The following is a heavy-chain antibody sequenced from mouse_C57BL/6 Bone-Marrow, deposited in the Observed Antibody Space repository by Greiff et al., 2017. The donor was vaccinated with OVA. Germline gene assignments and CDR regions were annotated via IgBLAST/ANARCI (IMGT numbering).Heavy chain of an antibody. Sequence: QVQLKESGPELVKPGASVKISCKASGYAFSSSWMNWVKQRPGKGLEWIGRIYPGDGDTNYNGKFKGKATLTADKSSSTAYMQLSSLTSEDSAVYVCARRYGNFGAMDYWGQGTSVTVSS. D-gene: IGHD2-10*02. J-gene: IGHJ4*01. CDR3: ARRYGNFGAMDY. CDR2: IYPGDGDT. V-gene: IGHV1-82*01. CDR1: GYAFSSSW.